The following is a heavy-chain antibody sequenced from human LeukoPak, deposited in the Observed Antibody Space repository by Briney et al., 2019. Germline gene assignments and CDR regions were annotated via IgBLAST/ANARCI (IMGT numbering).Heavy chain of an antibody. D-gene: IGHD7-27*01. CDR1: AFIFSGHW. CDR2: ITTSDGNT. CDR3: AKDGGLWVSAHWGDS. Sequence: GGSLRLSCEGSAFIFSGHWMNWVRQTPGKGLEWVSTITTSDGNTYYADSVKGRFTVSRDNSKNTLFLQMNSLRAEDTAVYYCAKDGGLWVSAHWGDSWGRGTLVTVSS. J-gene: IGHJ4*02. V-gene: IGHV3-23*01.